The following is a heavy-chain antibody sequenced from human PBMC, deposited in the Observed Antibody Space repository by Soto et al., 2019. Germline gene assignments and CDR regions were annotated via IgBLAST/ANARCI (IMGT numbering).Heavy chain of an antibody. CDR3: AKDFVVVPAAIRYYYYYGMDV. Sequence: PGGSLRLSCAASGFTFSSYAMSWVRQAPGKGLEWVSAISGSGGSTYYADSVKGRFTISRDNSKNTLYLQMNGLRAEDTAVYYCAKDFVVVPAAIRYYYYYGMDVWGQGTTVSVSS. CDR2: ISGSGGST. CDR1: GFTFSSYA. D-gene: IGHD2-2*02. J-gene: IGHJ6*02. V-gene: IGHV3-23*01.